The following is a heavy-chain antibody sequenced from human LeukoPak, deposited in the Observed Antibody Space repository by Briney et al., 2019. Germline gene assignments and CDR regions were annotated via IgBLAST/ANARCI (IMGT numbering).Heavy chain of an antibody. CDR3: ARGRGGELYWN. D-gene: IGHD2-8*02. Sequence: SETLSLTCAVYGGSFSGYYWSWIRQPPGKGLEWIGEINHSGSTNYNPSLKSRVTISVDTSKNQFSLKLSSVTAADTAVYYCARGRGGELYWNWGQGTLVTVSS. V-gene: IGHV4-34*01. CDR1: GGSFSGYY. CDR2: INHSGST. J-gene: IGHJ4*02.